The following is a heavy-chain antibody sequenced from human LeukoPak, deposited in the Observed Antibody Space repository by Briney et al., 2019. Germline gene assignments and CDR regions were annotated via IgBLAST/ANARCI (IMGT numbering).Heavy chain of an antibody. V-gene: IGHV1-18*01. CDR1: GYTFFSYG. CDR3: ARDRLRATAAGISTLDY. CDR2: ISTYNGNT. J-gene: IGHJ4*02. Sequence: ASVKVPCKASGYTFFSYGISWVRQAPGQGLEWMGWISTYNGNTNYAQKLQGRVTMTTDTSTSTAYMELRSLISDDTAVYYCARDRLRATAAGISTLDYWGQGTLVTVSS. D-gene: IGHD6-13*01.